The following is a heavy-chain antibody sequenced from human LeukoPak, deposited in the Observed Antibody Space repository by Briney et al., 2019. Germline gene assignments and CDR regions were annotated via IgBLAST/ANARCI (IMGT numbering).Heavy chain of an antibody. V-gene: IGHV3-48*03. J-gene: IGHJ3*02. CDR2: ISSSGSTI. Sequence: PGGSLRLSCAASGFTFSSYEMNWVRQAPGKGLEWVSYISSSGSTIYYADSVKGRFTISRDNAKNSLYLQINSLRAEDTAVYYCARIGYNNDAFDIWGQGTMVTVSS. D-gene: IGHD1-1*01. CDR1: GFTFSSYE. CDR3: ARIGYNNDAFDI.